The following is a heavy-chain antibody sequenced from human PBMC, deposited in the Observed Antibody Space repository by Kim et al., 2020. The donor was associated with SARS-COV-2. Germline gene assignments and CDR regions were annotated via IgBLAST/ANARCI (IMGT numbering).Heavy chain of an antibody. CDR1: GYSFTSYW. CDR3: ARQGSSGYDELDYYGMDV. J-gene: IGHJ6*02. V-gene: IGHV5-51*01. CDR2: IYPGDSDT. Sequence: GESLKISCKGSGYSFTSYWIGWVRQMPGKGLEWMGIIYPGDSDTRYSPSFQGQVTISADKSISTAYLQWSSLKASDTAMYYCARQGSSGYDELDYYGMDVWGQGTTVTVSS. D-gene: IGHD5-12*01.